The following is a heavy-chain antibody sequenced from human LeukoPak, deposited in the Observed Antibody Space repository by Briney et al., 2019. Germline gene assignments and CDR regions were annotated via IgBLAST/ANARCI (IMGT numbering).Heavy chain of an antibody. V-gene: IGHV4-59*01. CDR3: ARGGWAALDY. Sequence: SETLSLTCTVSGGSISSYYWSWIRQPPGKGLEWIGYIYYSGSTNYNPSLKSRVTMSVDTSNNRFSLKLSSVTAADTALYYCARGGWAALDYWGQGTLVTVSS. D-gene: IGHD2-15*01. CDR2: IYYSGST. CDR1: GGSISSYY. J-gene: IGHJ4*02.